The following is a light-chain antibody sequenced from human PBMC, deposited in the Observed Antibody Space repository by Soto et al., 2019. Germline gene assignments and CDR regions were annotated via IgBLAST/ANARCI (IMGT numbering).Light chain of an antibody. CDR2: KAS. CDR1: QSISSW. J-gene: IGKJ1*01. V-gene: IGKV1-5*03. CDR3: QQYKTFSPKS. Sequence: DIQMTQSPSTLSASVGDRVTITCRASQSISSWLAWYQQKPGKAPKLLIYKASNLESGVPSRFSGSGSGTEFTLSISSLQPDDLATYYCQQYKTFSPKSFGQGTKVDIK.